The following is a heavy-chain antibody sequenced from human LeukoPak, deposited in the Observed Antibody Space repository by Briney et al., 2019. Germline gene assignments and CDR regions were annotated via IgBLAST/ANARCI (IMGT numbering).Heavy chain of an antibody. V-gene: IGHV1-69*04. J-gene: IGHJ4*02. Sequence: AASVKVSCKASGGTFSSYAISWVRQAPGQGLEWMGRIIPIFGIANYAQKFQGRVTITADKSTSTAYMELSSLRSEDTAVYYCARRAGDGYHGSGFDYWGQGTLVTVSS. D-gene: IGHD5-24*01. CDR3: ARRAGDGYHGSGFDY. CDR2: IIPIFGIA. CDR1: GGTFSSYA.